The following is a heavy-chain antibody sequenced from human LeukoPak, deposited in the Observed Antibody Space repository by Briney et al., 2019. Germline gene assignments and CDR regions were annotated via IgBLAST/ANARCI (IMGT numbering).Heavy chain of an antibody. J-gene: IGHJ5*02. D-gene: IGHD2-2*01. V-gene: IGHV1-8*01. CDR1: GYTFTSYD. Sequence: EASVKVSCKASGYTFTSYDINWVRQATGQGLEWMGWMNPNSGNTGYAQKFQGRGTMTRNTSISTAYMELSSLRSEDTAVYYCARGIVVVPAAIGGRRDWFDPWGQGTLVTVSS. CDR3: ARGIVVVPAAIGGRRDWFDP. CDR2: MNPNSGNT.